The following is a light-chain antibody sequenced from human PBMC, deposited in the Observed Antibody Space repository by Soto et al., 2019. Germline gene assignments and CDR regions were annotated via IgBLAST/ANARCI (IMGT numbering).Light chain of an antibody. J-gene: IGKJ1*01. CDR2: DAS. Sequence: DFQVTQSPSTLSASVGDRVTITCRASENIDRWLAWYQQKPGKAPQLLIYDASTLDGEVPSRFSSSGSGTHFTHTISSLQPEDFVTYSCQRSTTNSPWKFGQGTMVEVK. CDR3: QRSTTNSPWK. CDR1: ENIDRW. V-gene: IGKV1-5*01.